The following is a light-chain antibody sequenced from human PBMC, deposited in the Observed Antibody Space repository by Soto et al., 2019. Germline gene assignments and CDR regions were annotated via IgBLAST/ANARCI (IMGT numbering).Light chain of an antibody. V-gene: IGKV4-1*01. CDR1: QSVLYSSNNKNY. J-gene: IGKJ4*01. Sequence: EIVMTESPESLAVSLVESATINCKSSQSVLYSSNNKNYLNWYQQKPGQPPKLLIYWASIRESGVPDRFSGSGSGTDFTLTINRVEAEDVGLYFCAQGLATPFTFGGGTKVDIK. CDR3: AQGLATPFT. CDR2: WAS.